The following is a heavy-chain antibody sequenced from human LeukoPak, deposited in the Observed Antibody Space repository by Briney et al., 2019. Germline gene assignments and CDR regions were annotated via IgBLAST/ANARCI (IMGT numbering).Heavy chain of an antibody. J-gene: IGHJ6*03. CDR3: ARGPAYNWNYGPYYYYYMDV. Sequence: EASVKVSCKASGYTFTSYDINWVRQATGQGLEWMGWMNPNSGNTGYAQKFQGRVTMTRNTSISTAYMELCSLRSEDTAVYYCARGPAYNWNYGPYYYYYMDVWGKGTTVTVSS. V-gene: IGHV1-8*01. CDR1: GYTFTSYD. CDR2: MNPNSGNT. D-gene: IGHD1-7*01.